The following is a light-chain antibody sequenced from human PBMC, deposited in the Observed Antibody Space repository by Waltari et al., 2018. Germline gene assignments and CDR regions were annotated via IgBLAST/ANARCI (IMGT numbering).Light chain of an antibody. CDR2: DVS. Sequence: IVLTQSPATLSLSPGERSTLYCSASQSIRSYLAWYPNRPGQPPRLFIYDVSKRATGIPARFSGRGSGTDFTLTISSLEPEDFAVYYCQQRSGDWWTFGQGTKVEIK. CDR3: QQRSGDWWT. J-gene: IGKJ1*01. CDR1: QSIRSY. V-gene: IGKV3-11*01.